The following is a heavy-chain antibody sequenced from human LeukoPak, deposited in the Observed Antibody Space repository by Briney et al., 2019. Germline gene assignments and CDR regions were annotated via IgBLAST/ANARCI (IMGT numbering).Heavy chain of an antibody. Sequence: GPLRLSCAASGFTVSSSYMTWVRQAPGKGLEWIGEVYHLGTTAYNPSLESRVTISVDTSKNQFSLKLSSVTAAETAVYYCARVGRYRYGYNEYHSYMDIWGKGTTVTVSS. CDR3: ARVGRYRYGYNEYHSYMDI. CDR2: VYHLGTT. V-gene: IGHV4-4*02. J-gene: IGHJ6*03. D-gene: IGHD5-24*01. CDR1: GFTVSSSYM.